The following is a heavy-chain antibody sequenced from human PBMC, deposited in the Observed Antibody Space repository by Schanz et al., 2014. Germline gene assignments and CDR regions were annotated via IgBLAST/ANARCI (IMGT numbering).Heavy chain of an antibody. CDR2: ISGSGRDI. D-gene: IGHD1-26*01. CDR3: AKDGFGGATSV. V-gene: IGHV3-23*01. CDR1: GFTFSSYA. Sequence: EVQLLESGGGLVRPGGSLRLSCDASGFTFSSYAMIWVRQTPEKGMEWVSAISGSGRDIYFADSVKGRFTISRDNSKKTVYLQMSSLRVEDTAIYYCAKDGFGGATSVWVPGTMVPVSS. J-gene: IGHJ6*02.